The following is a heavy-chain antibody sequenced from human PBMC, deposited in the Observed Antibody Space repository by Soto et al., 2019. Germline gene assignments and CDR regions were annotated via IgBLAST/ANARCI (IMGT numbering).Heavy chain of an antibody. Sequence: QLQLQESGPGLVKPSETLSLTCTVSGGSISSSSYYWGWIRQPPGKGLEWIGSIYYSGSTYYNPSLQSRVTISVDTSKNPFSLKLSSVTAADTAVYYCARRTNYDFWSGYPNWFDPWGQGTLVTVSS. CDR1: GGSISSSSYY. V-gene: IGHV4-39*01. J-gene: IGHJ5*02. CDR2: IYYSGST. D-gene: IGHD3-3*01. CDR3: ARRTNYDFWSGYPNWFDP.